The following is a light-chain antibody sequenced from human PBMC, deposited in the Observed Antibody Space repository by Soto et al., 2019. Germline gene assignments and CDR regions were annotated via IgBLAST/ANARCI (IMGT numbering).Light chain of an antibody. CDR2: GDS. CDR3: QSNDNGLSGSDV. Sequence: QSVLTQPPSVSGAPGQRVTISCTGSSSNIGAGYDVNRYQQLPETAPKLLIFGDSNRPSGVPDRFSGSKSGTSASLVITGLQADDEADYYCQSNDNGLSGSDVFGTGTKVTVL. J-gene: IGLJ1*01. CDR1: SSNIGAGYD. V-gene: IGLV1-40*01.